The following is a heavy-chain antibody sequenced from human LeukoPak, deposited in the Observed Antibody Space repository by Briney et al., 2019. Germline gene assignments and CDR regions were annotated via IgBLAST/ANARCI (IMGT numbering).Heavy chain of an antibody. Sequence: GGSLRPSYAAAGLTVSSRRINWARQAPGRGLEWASVISSGGNTFYADSLKGRFTISRHNSENTLYLQMNSLSADDTPVYYCVRLMGNGGFDPWGQGTLVPV. CDR1: GLTVSSRR. CDR3: VRLMGNGGFDP. D-gene: IGHD1-1*01. V-gene: IGHV3-53*04. J-gene: IGHJ5*02. CDR2: ISSGGNT.